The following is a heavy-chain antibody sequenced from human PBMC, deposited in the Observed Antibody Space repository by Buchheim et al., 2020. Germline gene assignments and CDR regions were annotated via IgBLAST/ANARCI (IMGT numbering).Heavy chain of an antibody. Sequence: QVQLQQWGAGLLKPSETLSLTCAVYGGSFSGYYWSWIRQPPGKGLEWIGEINHSGSTNYNPSLKSRVTITVDTSKNQFSLKLSSVTAADTAVYYCARGRLGSSWYPYFDYWGQRTL. J-gene: IGHJ4*02. CDR3: ARGRLGSSWYPYFDY. CDR1: GGSFSGYY. CDR2: INHSGST. D-gene: IGHD6-13*01. V-gene: IGHV4-34*01.